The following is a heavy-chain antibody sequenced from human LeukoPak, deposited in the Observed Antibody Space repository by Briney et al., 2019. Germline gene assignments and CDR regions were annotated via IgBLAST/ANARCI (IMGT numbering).Heavy chain of an antibody. V-gene: IGHV1-18*01. Sequence: ASVKVSCKASGYTFTSHGIGWVRQAPGQGLEWMGWISEYNGNANYAQNLQGRVTMTTDTSTSTAYMELRSLRSDDTAVYYCARDFTSGSGYDFDYWGQGTLVTVSS. CDR3: ARDFTSGSGYDFDY. CDR1: GYTFTSHG. D-gene: IGHD3-3*01. J-gene: IGHJ4*02. CDR2: ISEYNGNA.